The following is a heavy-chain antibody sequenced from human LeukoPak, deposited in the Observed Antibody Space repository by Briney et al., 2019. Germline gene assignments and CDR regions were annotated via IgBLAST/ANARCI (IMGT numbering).Heavy chain of an antibody. D-gene: IGHD2-8*02. Sequence: GGSLRLSCGASGFTFSTYGMTWVRQAPGKGLEWVANIKQDGSEKYYVDSVKGRFTISRDNAKNSLYLQMNSLRAEDTAVYYCATYRQVLLPFESWGQGTLVTVSS. CDR3: ATYRQVLLPFES. J-gene: IGHJ4*02. CDR1: GFTFSTYG. CDR2: IKQDGSEK. V-gene: IGHV3-7*01.